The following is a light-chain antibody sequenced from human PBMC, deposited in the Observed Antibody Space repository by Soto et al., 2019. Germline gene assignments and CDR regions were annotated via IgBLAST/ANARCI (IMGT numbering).Light chain of an antibody. CDR1: QDISNY. J-gene: IGKJ4*01. Sequence: DIQMTQSPSSLSASVGDRVTITCQASQDISNYLIWYQQKPGKAPKLLIYDASNLETGVPSRFSGSGSGTDFTFTISSLQPEDIATYYCKQYDNLPFTFGGGTKVEIK. V-gene: IGKV1-33*01. CDR3: KQYDNLPFT. CDR2: DAS.